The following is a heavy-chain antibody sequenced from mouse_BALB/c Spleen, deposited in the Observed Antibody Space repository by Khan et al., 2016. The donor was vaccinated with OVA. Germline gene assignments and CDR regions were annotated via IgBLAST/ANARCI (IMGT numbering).Heavy chain of an antibody. V-gene: IGHV2-2*02. Sequence: QVQLKESGPGLVQPSQSLSITCTVSGFSLNNYSVHWVRQSPGKGLEWLGVIWSAGSTDYNAAFISRLTISQDNSRSQVFFKMNSLQPNDTAIYYWARRGYDYGRGALFAYWGQGTLVTVSA. CDR2: IWSAGST. J-gene: IGHJ3*01. CDR1: GFSLNNYS. D-gene: IGHD2-4*01. CDR3: ARRGYDYGRGALFAY.